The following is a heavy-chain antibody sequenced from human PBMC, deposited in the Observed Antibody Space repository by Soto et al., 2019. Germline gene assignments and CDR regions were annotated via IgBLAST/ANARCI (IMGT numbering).Heavy chain of an antibody. V-gene: IGHV3-7*01. D-gene: IGHD6-19*01. J-gene: IGHJ3*02. CDR1: GFTFSNYW. CDR3: ATDTGFRLRSDWYPAFDK. Sequence: GGSLRLSCATSGFTFSNYWMTWVRQAPGKGLEWVADINQDGTETYYVDSVEGRFTMSRDNAKKSLYLQMNSLRGDDTAVYYCATDTGFRLRSDWYPAFDKWGQGTTVTVSS. CDR2: INQDGTET.